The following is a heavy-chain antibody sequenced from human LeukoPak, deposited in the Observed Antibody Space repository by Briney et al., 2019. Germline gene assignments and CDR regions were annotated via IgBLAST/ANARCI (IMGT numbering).Heavy chain of an antibody. J-gene: IGHJ3*02. CDR3: ARDCGGDCYILGRSDAFDI. D-gene: IGHD2-21*01. Sequence: SVKVSCKASGGTFSSYAISWVRQAPGQGLEWMGRIIPIFGTANYAQKFQGRVTITTDESTSTAYMELSSLRSEDTAVYYCARDCGGDCYILGRSDAFDIWAQGTMVTVSS. V-gene: IGHV1-69*05. CDR2: IIPIFGTA. CDR1: GGTFSSYA.